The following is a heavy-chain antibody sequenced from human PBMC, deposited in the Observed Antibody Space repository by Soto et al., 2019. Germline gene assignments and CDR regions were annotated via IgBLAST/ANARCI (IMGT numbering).Heavy chain of an antibody. D-gene: IGHD4-17*01. CDR1: GFTFSDYY. J-gene: IGHJ4*02. CDR3: ARYRSGNDYGDYEGFYFDY. CDR2: ISSSSSYT. V-gene: IGHV3-11*05. Sequence: QVQLVESGGGLVKPGGSLRLSCAASGFTFSDYYMSWIRQAPGKGLEWVSYISSSSSYTNYADSVKGRFTISRDNAKNSLYLQMNSLRAEDTAVYYCARYRSGNDYGDYEGFYFDYWGQGTLVTVSS.